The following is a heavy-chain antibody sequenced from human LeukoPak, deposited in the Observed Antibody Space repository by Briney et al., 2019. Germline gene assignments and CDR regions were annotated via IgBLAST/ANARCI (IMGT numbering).Heavy chain of an antibody. CDR3: AKCAWAYCSSTSCPDV. J-gene: IGHJ6*04. CDR1: GFTFSSYG. V-gene: IGHV3-30*02. CDR2: IRYDGSNK. D-gene: IGHD2-2*01. Sequence: PGGSLRLSCAASGFTFSSYGMHWVRQAPGKGLEWVAFIRYDGSNKYYADSVKGRFTISRDNSKNTLYLQMNSLRAEDTAVYYCAKCAWAYCSSTSCPDVWGKGTTVTVSS.